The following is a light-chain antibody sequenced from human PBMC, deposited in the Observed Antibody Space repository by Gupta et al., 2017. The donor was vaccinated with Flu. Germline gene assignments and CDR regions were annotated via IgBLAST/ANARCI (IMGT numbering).Light chain of an antibody. CDR3: QVWNSGSDHYV. Sequence: SYVLTQPPSVAVASGQTARITCGGNSVASKSVHWYQQKSGQAPVLVVYDDSDRPSGIPERFSGSNSGNTATLTISRVEAGDEADYYCQVWNSGSDHYVFGSGTQVTVL. J-gene: IGLJ1*01. V-gene: IGLV3-21*02. CDR2: DDS. CDR1: SVASKS.